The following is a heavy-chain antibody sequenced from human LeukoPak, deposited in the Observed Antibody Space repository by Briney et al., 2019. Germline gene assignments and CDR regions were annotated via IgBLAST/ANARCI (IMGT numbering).Heavy chain of an antibody. CDR2: LNWNGGST. Sequence: GGSLRLSCATSGFNFDDYDMSWVRQAPGKGLEWVSGLNWNGGSTGYADSVKSRFTISRDNAKNFLYLEMNSLRAEDTALYYCARAQAAINAFDIWGQGTMVTVSS. V-gene: IGHV3-20*04. CDR1: GFNFDDYD. CDR3: ARAQAAINAFDI. D-gene: IGHD6-13*01. J-gene: IGHJ3*02.